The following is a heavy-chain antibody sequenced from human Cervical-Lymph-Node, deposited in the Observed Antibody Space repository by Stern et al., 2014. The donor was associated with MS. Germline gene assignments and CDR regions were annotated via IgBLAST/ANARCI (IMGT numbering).Heavy chain of an antibody. D-gene: IGHD2-15*01. CDR2: IYHPGSL. V-gene: IGHV4-59*01. CDR1: GGSLRSYY. Sequence: QVQLVESGPGLVKPSETLSLTCTVSGGSLRSYYWNWIRQAPGKGLEWLGFIYHPGSLNYNPSLSSRVAMSVDTSKNQFPLTVSSVTAADTAVYYCAREGEYCSGSRCYPFLDYWGQGTLVTVSS. CDR3: AREGEYCSGSRCYPFLDY. J-gene: IGHJ4*02.